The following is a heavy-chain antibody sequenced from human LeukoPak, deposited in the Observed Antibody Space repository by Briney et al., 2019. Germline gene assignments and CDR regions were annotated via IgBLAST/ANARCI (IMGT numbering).Heavy chain of an antibody. J-gene: IGHJ4*02. Sequence: GGSLRLSCAASGFTFSNYGLSWVRQALGKGLEWVSTISGSGGTPYYADSVKGQFTISRENSKNMLYLQMSSLRAEDTAIYYCARRSGIPSRYFDYWGQGTLVTVSS. CDR3: ARRSGIPSRYFDY. D-gene: IGHD3-10*01. CDR1: GFTFSNYG. V-gene: IGHV3-23*01. CDR2: ISGSGGTP.